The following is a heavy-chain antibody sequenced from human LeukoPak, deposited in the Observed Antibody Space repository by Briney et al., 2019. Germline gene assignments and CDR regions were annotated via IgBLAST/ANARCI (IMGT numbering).Heavy chain of an antibody. Sequence: SETLSLTCTVSGGSISSSSYYWGWIRQPPGKGLEWIGSIYYSGSTYYNPSLKSRVTISVDTSKNQFSLKLSSVTAADTAVYYCARGLGDYWGQGTLVTVSS. CDR1: GGSISSSSYY. CDR3: ARGLGDY. CDR2: IYYSGST. V-gene: IGHV4-39*01. J-gene: IGHJ4*02.